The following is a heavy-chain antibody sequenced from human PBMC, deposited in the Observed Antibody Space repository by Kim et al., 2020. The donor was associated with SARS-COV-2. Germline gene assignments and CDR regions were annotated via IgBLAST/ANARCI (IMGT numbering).Heavy chain of an antibody. CDR3: ARDGDGGFGPDLDI. D-gene: IGHD2-15*01. CDR1: GFTFSDYW. Sequence: GGSLRLSCAASGFTFSDYWMHWVRQVPGKGLVWVSDIKGDGSTSAYADSVKGRFTISRDNAKNTLFLQMNSLRADDTAVYYCARDGDGGFGPDLDIWGQGTLVTVSS. CDR2: IKGDGSTS. J-gene: IGHJ4*02. V-gene: IGHV3-74*01.